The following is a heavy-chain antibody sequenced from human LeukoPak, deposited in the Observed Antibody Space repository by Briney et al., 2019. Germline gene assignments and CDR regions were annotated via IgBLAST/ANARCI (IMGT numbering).Heavy chain of an antibody. CDR2: ISYAASTK. J-gene: IGHJ3*02. CDR1: GFTFSSYG. D-gene: IGHD5-18*01. CDR3: AKGYSYGSRAAFDI. V-gene: IGHV3-30*18. Sequence: GGSLRLSDAASGFTFSSYGMQWVRQAPGKGREGGAFISYAASTKYYAASVKGPFTISRDNSRNTLYLQMNSLRAEDTAVYYCAKGYSYGSRAAFDIWGQGTLVTVSS.